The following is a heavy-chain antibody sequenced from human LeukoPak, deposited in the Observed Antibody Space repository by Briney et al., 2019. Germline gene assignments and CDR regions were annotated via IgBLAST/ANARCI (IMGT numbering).Heavy chain of an antibody. D-gene: IGHD4/OR15-4a*01. V-gene: IGHV4-59*12. J-gene: IGHJ5*02. CDR3: ARSGMVPSGWFDP. CDR1: GGSISSYY. Sequence: PSETLSLTCTVSGGSISSYYWSWIRQPPGKGLEWIGYIYYSGSTYYNPSLKSRVTISVDTSKNQFSLKLSSVTAADTAVYYCARSGMVPSGWFDPWGQGTLVTVSS. CDR2: IYYSGST.